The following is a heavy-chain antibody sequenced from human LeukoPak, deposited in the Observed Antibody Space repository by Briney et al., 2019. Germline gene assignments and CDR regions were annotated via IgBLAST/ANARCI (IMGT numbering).Heavy chain of an antibody. V-gene: IGHV1-69*04. Sequence: SVKVSCKASGGTFSSYAISWVRQAPGQGLEWMGRIIPILGIANYAQKFQGRVTITADKSTSTAYMELSSLRSEDTAVYYCASVLYGGNSAYYFDYWGQGTLVTVSS. D-gene: IGHD4-23*01. CDR2: IIPILGIA. CDR3: ASVLYGGNSAYYFDY. J-gene: IGHJ4*02. CDR1: GGTFSSYA.